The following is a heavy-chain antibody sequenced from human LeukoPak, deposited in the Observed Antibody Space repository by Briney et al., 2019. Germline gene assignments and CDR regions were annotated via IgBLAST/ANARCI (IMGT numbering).Heavy chain of an antibody. D-gene: IGHD3-22*01. CDR3: ARGAHDSSGYYFRRTFDY. J-gene: IGHJ4*02. CDR1: GYTFTGYY. Sequence: ASVKVSCKASGYTFTGYYMHWVRQAPGQGLEWMGWINPNSGGTNYAQKFQGRVTMTRDTSISTAYMELSRLRSDDTAVYYCARGAHDSSGYYFRRTFDYWGQGTLVTFSS. V-gene: IGHV1-2*02. CDR2: INPNSGGT.